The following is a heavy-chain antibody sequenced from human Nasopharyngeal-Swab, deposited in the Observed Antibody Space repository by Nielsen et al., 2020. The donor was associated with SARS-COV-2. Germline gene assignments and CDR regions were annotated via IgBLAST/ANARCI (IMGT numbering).Heavy chain of an antibody. CDR3: ARGCTAAGPTRNYYGMDV. V-gene: IGHV2-70*01. J-gene: IGHJ6*02. Sequence: SGPTLVKPTQTLTLTCTFSGFSLSTSGMCVSWIRQPPGKALEWLALIDWDDDKYYSTSLKTRLTISKDTSKNQVVLTMTNMDPVDTATYYCARGCTAAGPTRNYYGMDVWGQGTTVTVSS. D-gene: IGHD6-13*01. CDR1: GFSLSTSGMC. CDR2: IDWDDDK.